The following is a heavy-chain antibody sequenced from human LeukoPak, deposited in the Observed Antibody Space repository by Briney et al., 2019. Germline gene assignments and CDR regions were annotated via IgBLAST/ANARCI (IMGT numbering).Heavy chain of an antibody. CDR1: AFTFSTYW. J-gene: IGHJ4*02. CDR3: ARDRGYSTFDY. CDR2: IKEDGSEI. D-gene: IGHD4-23*01. V-gene: IGHV3-7*01. Sequence: GGTLRLSCAASAFTFSTYWMSWVRQAPGKGLEWVANIKEDGSEINYVDSVKGRFTISRDNAKNSLYLQMNSLRVEDTAVYYCARDRGYSTFDYWGQGTLVTVSS.